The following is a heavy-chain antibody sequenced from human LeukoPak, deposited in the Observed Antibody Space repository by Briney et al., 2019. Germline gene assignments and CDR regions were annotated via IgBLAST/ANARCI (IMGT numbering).Heavy chain of an antibody. CDR1: GFTFSSYA. Sequence: PGGSLRLSCAASGFTFSSYAMSWVRQAPGKGLEWVSVIYSGGSTYYADSVKGRFTISRDNSKNTLYLQMNSLRAEDTAVYYCARGATYYYDSSGYYYFDYWGQGTLVTVSS. CDR3: ARGATYYYDSSGYYYFDY. CDR2: IYSGGST. J-gene: IGHJ4*02. D-gene: IGHD3-22*01. V-gene: IGHV3-53*01.